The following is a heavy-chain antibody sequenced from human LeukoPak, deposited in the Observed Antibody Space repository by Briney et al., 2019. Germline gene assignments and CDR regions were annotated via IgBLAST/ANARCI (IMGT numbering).Heavy chain of an antibody. D-gene: IGHD3-9*01. CDR3: ARGNDILTGPLNWFDP. Sequence: ASVKVSCKASGYTFTSYDINWVRQATGQGLEWMGWMNPNSGNTDYAQKLQGRVTMTTDTSTSTAYMELRSLRSDDTAVYYCARGNDILTGPLNWFDPWGQGTLATVSS. V-gene: IGHV1-8*01. J-gene: IGHJ5*02. CDR2: MNPNSGNT. CDR1: GYTFTSYD.